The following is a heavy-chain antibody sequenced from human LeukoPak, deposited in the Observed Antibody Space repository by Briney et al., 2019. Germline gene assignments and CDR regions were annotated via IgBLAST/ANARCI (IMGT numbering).Heavy chain of an antibody. J-gene: IGHJ4*02. D-gene: IGHD2-2*01. CDR2: IMIGGDGK. CDR1: GFTFNNYA. CDR3: VRAAPRDCSPASCSLFDT. V-gene: IGHV3-23*01. Sequence: GGSLRLSCAGSGFTFNNYAMGWVRRAPRKGLEWVSTIMIGGDGKHYADSVKGRFTISRDRSESTLYLQMNGLRADDTAVYYCVRAAPRDCSPASCSLFDTWGQGTLVTVSS.